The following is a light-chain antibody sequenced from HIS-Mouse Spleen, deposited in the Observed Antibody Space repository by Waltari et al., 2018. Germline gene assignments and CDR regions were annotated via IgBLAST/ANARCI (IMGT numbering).Light chain of an antibody. CDR3: SSYTSSSTLVV. J-gene: IGLJ2*01. CDR2: DVS. V-gene: IGLV2-14*03. Sequence: QASLTQPASVSGSPGLSSTISCSGTSSDVVGYYYHSWYQQHPGKAPKLMIYDVSNRPSGVSNRFSGSKSGNTASLTISGLQAEDEADYYCSSYTSSSTLVVFGGGTKLTVL. CDR1: SSDVVGYYY.